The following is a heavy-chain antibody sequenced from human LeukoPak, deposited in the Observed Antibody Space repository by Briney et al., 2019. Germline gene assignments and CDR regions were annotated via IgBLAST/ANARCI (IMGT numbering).Heavy chain of an antibody. J-gene: IGHJ4*02. V-gene: IGHV3-11*01. CDR3: ATSLSIATTSNY. D-gene: IGHD1/OR15-1a*01. Sequence: GGSLRLSCAVSGLNFNDHYIIWIRQAPGKGLEWVSHIGSTGGAIPYADSVKGRFTISRDNAKRSVYLEMNSLRVEDTAVYYCATSLSIATTSNYWGQGTLVTVSS. CDR2: IGSTGGAI. CDR1: GLNFNDHY.